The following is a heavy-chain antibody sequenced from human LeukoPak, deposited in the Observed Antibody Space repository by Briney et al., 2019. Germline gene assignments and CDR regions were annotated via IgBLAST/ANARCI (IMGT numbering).Heavy chain of an antibody. D-gene: IGHD4-17*01. CDR2: ISGSGGST. CDR3: AKESGYGDYVEDGLFDY. V-gene: IGHV3-23*01. J-gene: IGHJ4*02. CDR1: GFTFSSYA. Sequence: GGSLRLSCAASGFTFSSYAMSWVRQAPGKGLEWVSAISGSGGSTYYADSVKGRFTISRENSKNTLYLQMNRLRAEDTAVYYCAKESGYGDYVEDGLFDYWGQGTLVTVSS.